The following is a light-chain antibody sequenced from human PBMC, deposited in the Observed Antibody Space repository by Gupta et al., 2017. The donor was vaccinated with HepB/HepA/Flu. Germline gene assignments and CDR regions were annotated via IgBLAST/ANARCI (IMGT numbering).Light chain of an antibody. CDR2: YAS. CDR3: QQRSNWPLFT. Sequence: EIVLTPSPATLLLSPGEGATLCCRATQSAATYLACYQHKPGQAPRPLIYYASNRAPGILARFSGSGSGRDFTLTISSLEPEDFASYYCQQRSNWPLFTFGPGTRLEIK. CDR1: QSAATY. J-gene: IGKJ3*01. V-gene: IGKV3-11*02.